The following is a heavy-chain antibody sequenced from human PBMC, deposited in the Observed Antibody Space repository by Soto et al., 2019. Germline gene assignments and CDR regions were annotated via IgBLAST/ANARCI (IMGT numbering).Heavy chain of an antibody. J-gene: IGHJ6*02. V-gene: IGHV1-69*02. CDR3: ARGGVGAAGGMDV. Sequence: QVQLVQSGAEVKKPGSLVKVSCKASGGTFSSYTITWVRQAPGHGLEWMGRVIPLLGITNYAQKFQGRVTISADRSTSTAYMELSSLRSEDTAVYYCARGGVGAAGGMDVWGQGTTVSVSS. CDR2: VIPLLGIT. D-gene: IGHD1-26*01. CDR1: GGTFSSYT.